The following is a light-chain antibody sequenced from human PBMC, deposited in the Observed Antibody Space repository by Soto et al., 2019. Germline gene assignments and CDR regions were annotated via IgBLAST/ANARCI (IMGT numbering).Light chain of an antibody. CDR3: CSSAPESTYV. CDR1: SDDVGAYNS. CDR2: KGT. Sequence: QSALAQPASVSGSPGQSITISCTGTSDDVGAYNSVSWYQQLPHKAPQVILYKGTQRPSGVSSRFSGSTSGNVASLTISGLQADDEADYCCCSSAPESTYVFGTGTKLTVL. V-gene: IGLV2-23*01. J-gene: IGLJ1*01.